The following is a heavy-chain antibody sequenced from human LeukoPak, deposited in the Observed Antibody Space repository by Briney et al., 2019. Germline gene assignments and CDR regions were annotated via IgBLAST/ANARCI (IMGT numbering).Heavy chain of an antibody. D-gene: IGHD4-17*01. CDR1: EFSFSSYW. CDR2: IRQDGGEK. Sequence: GGSLRLSCAASEFSFSSYWMSWVSQAPGKGLEWVANIRQDGGEKYYLDSVKGRFTVSRDNAKNSLYLQMNSLRAEDTAVYYCARLGARQILEYWGQGTLVTVSS. J-gene: IGHJ4*02. CDR3: ARLGARQILEY. V-gene: IGHV3-7*01.